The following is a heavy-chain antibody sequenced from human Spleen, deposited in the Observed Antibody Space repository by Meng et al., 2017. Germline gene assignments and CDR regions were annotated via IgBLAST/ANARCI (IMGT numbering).Heavy chain of an antibody. V-gene: IGHV1-2*06. CDR2: INPKSGDT. CDR1: GYNFPDHY. D-gene: IGHD6-25*01. J-gene: IGHJ4*02. CDR3: ARDEDISAAGKLFGDY. Sequence: QVEVVQSGAEVKKPGASVKVSCKPSGYNFPDHYIHGVRRAPGQGLEWMGRINPKSGDTHYAQKFQARVTMTGDTSISTAYMELSGLRSDDTAMYYCARDEDISAAGKLFGDYWGQGTLVTVSS.